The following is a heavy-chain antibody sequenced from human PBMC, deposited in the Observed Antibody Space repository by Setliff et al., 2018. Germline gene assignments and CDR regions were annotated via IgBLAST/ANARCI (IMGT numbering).Heavy chain of an antibody. Sequence: ASVKVSCKASGYMFKSHGINWMRQAPGQGFGWMGWISTYNGNTKSAQKFQGRFTMTTDTSTSTAYMELRSLRYDDTAVYYCARLVRFCTRTACQTVAGDESWGQGTLVTVSS. J-gene: IGHJ5*01. V-gene: IGHV1-18*04. CDR2: ISTYNGNT. D-gene: IGHD2-8*01. CDR1: GYMFKSHG. CDR3: ARLVRFCTRTACQTVAGDES.